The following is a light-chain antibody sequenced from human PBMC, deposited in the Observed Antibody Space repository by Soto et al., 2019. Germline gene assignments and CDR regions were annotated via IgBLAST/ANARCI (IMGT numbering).Light chain of an antibody. Sequence: DIQMTQSPSSLSASVGDTVTITCRASQGIIDYLAWYQQRPGKVPKLLIYAASTLQTGVPSRFSGSGAGTDFTLTIRSLQPEDVATYYCQKYDTAPQTFGPGTKVGIK. V-gene: IGKV1-27*01. CDR1: QGIIDY. CDR2: AAS. CDR3: QKYDTAPQT. J-gene: IGKJ1*01.